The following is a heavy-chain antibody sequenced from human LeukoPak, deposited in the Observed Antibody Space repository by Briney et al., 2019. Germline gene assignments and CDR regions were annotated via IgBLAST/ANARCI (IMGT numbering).Heavy chain of an antibody. CDR3: ARLIGGSHFDY. V-gene: IGHV4-31*03. J-gene: IGHJ4*02. Sequence: SETLSLTCSVSGGSISTNDYSWSWLRQHPGEGLEWIGFNSYSGSNNYNPPLRSRVTISLDTSKNHFSLRLTSVTAADAAVYYCARLIGGSHFDYWGQGTLVPVSS. CDR1: GGSISTNDYS. D-gene: IGHD1-26*01. CDR2: NSYSGSN.